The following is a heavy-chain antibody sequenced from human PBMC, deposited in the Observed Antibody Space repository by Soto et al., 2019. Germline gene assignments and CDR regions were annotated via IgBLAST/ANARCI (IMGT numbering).Heavy chain of an antibody. CDR2: IYYSGST. V-gene: IGHV4-59*12. J-gene: IGHJ4*02. Sequence: PSETLSLTCTVSGGSISSYYWSWIRQPPGKGLEWIGYIYYSGSTNYNPSLKSRVTILLDKSKNQFSLSLSFVTAADTATYYCARSFGWYAVDSWGQGILVTVSS. D-gene: IGHD6-19*01. CDR1: GGSISSYY. CDR3: ARSFGWYAVDS.